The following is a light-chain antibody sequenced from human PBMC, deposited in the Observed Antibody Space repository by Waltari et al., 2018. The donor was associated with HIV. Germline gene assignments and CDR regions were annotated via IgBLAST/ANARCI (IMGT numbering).Light chain of an antibody. CDR1: QSVENK. CDR3: QQYTNWPLFT. J-gene: IGKJ3*01. CDR2: EGS. Sequence: ELVMTQSPATLSLSPGERATQSVENKLAWYQQKPGQAPRLLIYEGSTRATGIPARFSGSGSGTEFTLTINSLQSEDFALYYCQQYTNWPLFTFGPGTKVEIK. V-gene: IGKV3-15*01.